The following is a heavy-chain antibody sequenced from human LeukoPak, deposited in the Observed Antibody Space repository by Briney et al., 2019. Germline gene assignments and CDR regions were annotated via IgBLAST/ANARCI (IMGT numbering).Heavy chain of an antibody. CDR3: ATQPRYCSSTSCLGGFGY. J-gene: IGHJ4*02. Sequence: ASVKVSCKVSGYTLTESSMHWVRQAPGKGLEGMGGFDPEDGETIYAQKFQGRVTMTEDTSTDTAYMELSSLRSEDTAVYYCATQPRYCSSTSCLGGFGYWGQGTLVTVSS. V-gene: IGHV1-24*01. CDR1: GYTLTESS. CDR2: FDPEDGET. D-gene: IGHD2-2*01.